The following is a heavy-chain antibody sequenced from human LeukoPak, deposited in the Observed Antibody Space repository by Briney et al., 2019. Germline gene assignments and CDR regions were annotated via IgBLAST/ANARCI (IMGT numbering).Heavy chain of an antibody. J-gene: IGHJ4*02. Sequence: PGGSLRLSCAAPGFTFSSNWMHWVRQAPGKGLVWVSRINSDGINTNYADSVKGRFTISRDNAKNTLYLQMNSLRAEDTAVYYCARGRWFGEPNWGQGTLVTVSS. CDR2: INSDGINT. D-gene: IGHD3-10*01. CDR3: ARGRWFGEPN. V-gene: IGHV3-74*01. CDR1: GFTFSSNW.